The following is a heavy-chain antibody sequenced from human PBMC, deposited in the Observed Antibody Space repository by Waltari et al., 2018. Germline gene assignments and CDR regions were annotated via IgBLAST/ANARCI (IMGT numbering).Heavy chain of an antibody. Sequence: QLQLQESGPGLVKPSETLSLTCTVSGGSISSSSYYWGWIRQHPGKGLEWIGSIYYSGSTYYNPSLKSRVTISVDTSKNQFSLKLSSVTAADTAVYYCARSDGDQFDYWGQGTLVTVSS. D-gene: IGHD4-17*01. CDR3: ARSDGDQFDY. V-gene: IGHV4-39*01. J-gene: IGHJ4*02. CDR2: IYYSGST. CDR1: GGSISSSSYY.